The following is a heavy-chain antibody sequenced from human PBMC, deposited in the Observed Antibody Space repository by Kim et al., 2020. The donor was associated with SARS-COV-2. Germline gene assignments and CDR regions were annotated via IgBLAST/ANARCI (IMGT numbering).Heavy chain of an antibody. V-gene: IGHV5-51*01. Sequence: RYSPSFQGQVTIAADKSISTAYLQWSSLKASDTAMYYCARTYSSSPGFDYWGQGTLVTVSS. J-gene: IGHJ4*02. D-gene: IGHD6-6*01. CDR3: ARTYSSSPGFDY.